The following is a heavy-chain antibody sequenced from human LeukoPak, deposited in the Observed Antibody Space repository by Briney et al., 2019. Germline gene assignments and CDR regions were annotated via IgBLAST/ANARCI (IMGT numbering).Heavy chain of an antibody. CDR2: ISYDGSNK. D-gene: IGHD3-10*01. Sequence: GGSLRLSCAASGFTFSSYAMHWVRQAPGKGLEWVAVISYDGSNKYYADSVKGRFTISSDNSKNTLYLQMNSLRAEDTAVYYCARGSPEGSGSYQSPGFDYWGQGTLVTVSS. V-gene: IGHV3-30-3*01. CDR3: ARGSPEGSGSYQSPGFDY. J-gene: IGHJ4*02. CDR1: GFTFSSYA.